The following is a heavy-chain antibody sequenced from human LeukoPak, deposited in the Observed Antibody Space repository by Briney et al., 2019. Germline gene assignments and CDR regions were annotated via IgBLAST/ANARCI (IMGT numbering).Heavy chain of an antibody. CDR3: ARHQDNWNDEAPFDY. D-gene: IGHD1-20*01. CDR2: INHSGST. J-gene: IGHJ4*02. Sequence: SETLSLTCAVYGGSFSGYYWSWIRQPPGKGLEWIGEINHSGSTNYNPSLKSRVTISVDTSKKQFSLKLSSVTAADTAVYYCARHQDNWNDEAPFDYWGQGTLVTVSS. CDR1: GGSFSGYY. V-gene: IGHV4-34*01.